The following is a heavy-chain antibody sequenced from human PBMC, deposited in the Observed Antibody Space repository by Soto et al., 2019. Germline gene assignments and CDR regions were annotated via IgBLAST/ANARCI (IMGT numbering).Heavy chain of an antibody. CDR2: IWYDGSNK. CDR1: GFTFSSYG. D-gene: IGHD3-3*01. J-gene: IGHJ5*02. CDR3: ARDSRYYDFWSGYYDNWFDL. V-gene: IGHV3-33*01. Sequence: PGGSLRLSCAASGFTFSSYGMHWVRQAPGKGLEWVAVIWYDGSNKYYADSVKGRFTISRDNSKNTLYLQMNSLRAEDTAVYYCARDSRYYDFWSGYYDNWFDLWGQGTLVTVSS.